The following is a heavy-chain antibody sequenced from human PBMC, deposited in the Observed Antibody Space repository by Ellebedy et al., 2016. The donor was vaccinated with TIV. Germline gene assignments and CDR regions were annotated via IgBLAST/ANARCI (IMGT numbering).Heavy chain of an antibody. Sequence: PGGSLRLSCAASGFTFRSYAMSWVRRAPGKGLEWVSGFGISGDITYYADSVKGRFTISRDNSRNTLYLQMNSLRAEDTAIYYCARGRSGTYIHHAFDYWGQGTLVTVSS. V-gene: IGHV3-23*01. D-gene: IGHD1-14*01. CDR1: GFTFRSYA. CDR2: FGISGDIT. CDR3: ARGRSGTYIHHAFDY. J-gene: IGHJ4*02.